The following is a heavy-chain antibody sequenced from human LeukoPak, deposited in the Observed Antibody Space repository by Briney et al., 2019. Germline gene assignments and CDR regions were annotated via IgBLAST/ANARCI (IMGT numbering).Heavy chain of an antibody. CDR3: ASYQYCTNGVCYRAFDY. D-gene: IGHD2-8*01. CDR1: GGSISSYY. V-gene: IGHV4-59*08. Sequence: SETLSLTCTVSGGSISSYYWSWIRQPSGNGLEWIGYIYYSGSTNYNPSLKSRVTISVDTSKNQFSLKLSSVTAADTAVYYCASYQYCTNGVCYRAFDYWGQGTQVTVSS. J-gene: IGHJ4*02. CDR2: IYYSGST.